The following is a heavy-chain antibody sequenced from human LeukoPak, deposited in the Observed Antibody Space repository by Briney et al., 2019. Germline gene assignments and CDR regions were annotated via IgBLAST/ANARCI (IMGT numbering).Heavy chain of an antibody. CDR2: ISGSGGST. CDR1: GFTFSNYA. J-gene: IGHJ3*02. V-gene: IGHV3-23*01. D-gene: IGHD2-2*02. CDR3: AKGSTTSCYSASDI. Sequence: PGGSLRLSCAASGFTFSNYAMSWVRQAPGKGLEWVSCISGSGGSTYYADSVKGQFIISRDSSKNTLYLQMNSLRAEDTAVYYCAKGSTTSCYSASDIWGQGTMVTVSS.